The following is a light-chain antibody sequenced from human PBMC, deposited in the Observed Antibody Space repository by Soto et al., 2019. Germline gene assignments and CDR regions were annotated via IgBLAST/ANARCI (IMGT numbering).Light chain of an antibody. CDR2: EAS. Sequence: QSVLTQPASVSGSPGQSITISCTGTSSDVGSYSLVSWYQQHPGKAPKLMIYEASKRPSGVSYRFSASKSGNTASLTISGLQAEDEADYYCCSYAGSNTWVFGGGTKLTV. J-gene: IGLJ3*02. CDR1: SSDVGSYSL. CDR3: CSYAGSNTWV. V-gene: IGLV2-23*01.